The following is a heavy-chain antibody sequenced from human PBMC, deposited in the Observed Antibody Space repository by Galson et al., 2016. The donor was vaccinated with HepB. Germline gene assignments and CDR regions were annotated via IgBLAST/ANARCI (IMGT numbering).Heavy chain of an antibody. J-gene: IGHJ6*02. CDR3: VRDNDSTSYYYYGMDV. Sequence: SETLSLTCAVSGDSISESWWSWIRQPPGKGLEWIGYIYDSGGTKYNPSLKNRVTISLDTSKNQFSLKLSSVTAADTAVYYCVRDNDSTSYYYYGMDVGGQGITVTVSS. D-gene: IGHD2-2*01. CDR1: GDSISESW. CDR2: IYDSGGT. V-gene: IGHV4-59*01.